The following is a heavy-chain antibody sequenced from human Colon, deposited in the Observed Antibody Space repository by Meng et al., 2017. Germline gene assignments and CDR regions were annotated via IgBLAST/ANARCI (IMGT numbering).Heavy chain of an antibody. CDR2: INPNSGGT. D-gene: IGHD4-23*01. CDR3: ARENGGSDDYGGNFDY. V-gene: IGHV1-2*02. Sequence: VQAVQAGAEVKKAGASVKGSCKASGYTFTSYAMNWVRQAPGQGLEWMGWINPNSGGTNYAQKFQGRVTMTRDTSISTAYMELSRLRSDDTAVYYCARENGGSDDYGGNFDYWGQGTLVTVSS. CDR1: GYTFTSYA. J-gene: IGHJ4*02.